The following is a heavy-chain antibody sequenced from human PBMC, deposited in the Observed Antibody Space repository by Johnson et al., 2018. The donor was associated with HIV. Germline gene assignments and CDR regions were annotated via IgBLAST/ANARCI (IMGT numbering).Heavy chain of an antibody. J-gene: IGHJ3*02. Sequence: ELQLVESGGGLVQPGRSMRLSCAASGFTFDDYAMHWVRQAPGKGLEWVSGISWNSGSIGYADSVKGRFTISRDNAKNSLYLQMNSLRAEDTALYYCAKDIRADWTDAFDIWGQGTMVTVSS. CDR3: AKDIRADWTDAFDI. CDR2: ISWNSGSI. V-gene: IGHV3-9*01. CDR1: GFTFDDYA. D-gene: IGHD3/OR15-3a*01.